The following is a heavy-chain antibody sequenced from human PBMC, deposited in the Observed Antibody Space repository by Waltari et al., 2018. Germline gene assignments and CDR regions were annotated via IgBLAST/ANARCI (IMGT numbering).Heavy chain of an antibody. J-gene: IGHJ4*02. Sequence: EVQLVESGGGLVQPGGSMGLSRAATGSGFSNNWMGWVRQAPGKGLEWVANRKEDGTQKYYVDSVRGRFTISRDNTKNTLYLQMNSLRVEETAVYYCARDWNWGFDYWGQGTLVTVSS. CDR1: GSGFSNNW. V-gene: IGHV3-7*01. D-gene: IGHD7-27*01. CDR2: RKEDGTQK. CDR3: ARDWNWGFDY.